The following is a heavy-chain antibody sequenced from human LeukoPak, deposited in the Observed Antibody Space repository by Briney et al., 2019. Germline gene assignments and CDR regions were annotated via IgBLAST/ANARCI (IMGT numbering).Heavy chain of an antibody. CDR3: ARAVFGELYYFDY. D-gene: IGHD3-10*01. CDR2: LRGDGDT. Sequence: PGGSLRLSCAASGFSFSNYAMSWVRQAPARGLEWVSSLRGDGDTFYADSVKGRFTLSRDDSRNTVYLQLNNLRVEDTAVYYCARAVFGELYYFDYWGQGTLVTVSS. J-gene: IGHJ4*02. V-gene: IGHV3-23*01. CDR1: GFSFSNYA.